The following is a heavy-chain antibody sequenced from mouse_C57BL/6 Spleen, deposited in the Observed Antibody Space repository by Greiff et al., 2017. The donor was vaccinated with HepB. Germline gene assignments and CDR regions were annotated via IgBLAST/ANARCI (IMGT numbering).Heavy chain of an antibody. CDR3: ARKRSTVVTMDY. CDR1: GFTFSDYG. Sequence: DVMLVESGGGLVKPGGSLKLSCAASGFTFSDYGMHWVRQAPEKGLEWVAYISSGSSTIYYADTVKGRFTISRDNAKNTLFLQMTSLRSEDTAMYYCARKRSTVVTMDYWGQGTSVTVSS. J-gene: IGHJ4*01. CDR2: ISSGSSTI. V-gene: IGHV5-17*01. D-gene: IGHD1-1*01.